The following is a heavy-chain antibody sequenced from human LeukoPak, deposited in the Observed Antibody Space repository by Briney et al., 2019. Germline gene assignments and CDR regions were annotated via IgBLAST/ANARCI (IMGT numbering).Heavy chain of an antibody. CDR1: GFTFSSYW. CDR2: IKQDGSEK. CDR3: AKEQTLRADFDY. J-gene: IGHJ4*02. Sequence: GPLRLSCAASGFTFSSYWMSWVRQAPGKGLEWVANIKQDGSEKYYVDSVKGRFTISRDNAKNSLYLQMNSLRAEDTAVYYCAKEQTLRADFDYWGQGTLVTVSS. D-gene: IGHD4-17*01. V-gene: IGHV3-7*03.